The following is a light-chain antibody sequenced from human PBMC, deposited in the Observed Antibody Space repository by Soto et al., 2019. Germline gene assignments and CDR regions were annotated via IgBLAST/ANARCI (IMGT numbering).Light chain of an antibody. CDR2: EGS. CDR3: CSYAGSSAVV. V-gene: IGLV2-23*01. J-gene: IGLJ2*01. CDR1: SSDVGSYAL. Sequence: QSVLTQPASVSGSPGQSITISCTGTSSDVGSYALVSWFQQHPGKAPKVIIYEGSKRPSGVSNRFSGSNSGNTASLTISGLQAEDESDYYCCSYAGSSAVVFGGGTKVTVL.